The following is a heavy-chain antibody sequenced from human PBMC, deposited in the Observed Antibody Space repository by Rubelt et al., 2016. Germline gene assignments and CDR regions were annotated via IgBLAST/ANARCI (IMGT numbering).Heavy chain of an antibody. J-gene: IGHJ3*02. CDR1: GYTFTSYG. V-gene: IGHV1-69*10. CDR2: IIPILGIA. D-gene: IGHD3-22*01. CDR3: ARDRLLDDSSGGDAFDI. Sequence: QVQLVQSGAEVKKPGASVKVSCKASGYTFTSYGISWVRQAPGQGLEWMGWIIPILGIANYAQKFQGGVTITADKSTSTAYMELSSLRSEDTAVYYCARDRLLDDSSGGDAFDIWGQGTMVTVSS.